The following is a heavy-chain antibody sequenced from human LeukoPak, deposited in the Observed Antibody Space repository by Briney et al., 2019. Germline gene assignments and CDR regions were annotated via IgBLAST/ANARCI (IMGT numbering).Heavy chain of an antibody. CDR3: ARVPGEMGATLAYLDY. D-gene: IGHD1-26*01. CDR1: GFTFSNYW. J-gene: IGHJ4*02. V-gene: IGHV3-21*01. CDR2: ISSSTTYI. Sequence: GGSLRLSCAASGFTFSNYWMHWVRQAPGKGLEWVASISSSTTYIYYAGSVKGRFTISRDNAKNLVYLEMNSLRAEDTAVYYCARVPGEMGATLAYLDYWGQGTLVIVSS.